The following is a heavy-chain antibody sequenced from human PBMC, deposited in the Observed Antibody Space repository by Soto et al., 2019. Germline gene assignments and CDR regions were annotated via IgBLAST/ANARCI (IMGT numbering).Heavy chain of an antibody. D-gene: IGHD4-17*01. J-gene: IGHJ3*02. Sequence: LRLSCAASGFTFSSYAMHWVRQAPDKGLEWVAVISYDGSNKYYADSVKGRFTISRDNSKNTLYLQMNSLRAEDTAVYYCARDRGYGGNSNDAFDIWGQGTMVTVSS. CDR3: ARDRGYGGNSNDAFDI. CDR2: ISYDGSNK. V-gene: IGHV3-30-3*01. CDR1: GFTFSSYA.